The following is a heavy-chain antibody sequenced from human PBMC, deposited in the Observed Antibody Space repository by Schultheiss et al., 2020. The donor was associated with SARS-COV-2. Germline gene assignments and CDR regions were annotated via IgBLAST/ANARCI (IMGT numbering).Heavy chain of an antibody. CDR3: ARDEGIAAAGLGDYYGMDV. CDR1: GGSISSGGYY. J-gene: IGHJ6*02. Sequence: SQTLSLTCTVSGGSISSGGYYWSWIRQHPGKGLEWIGYIYYSGSTNYNPSLKSRVTISVDTSKNQFSLKLSSVTAADTAVYYCARDEGIAAAGLGDYYGMDVWGQGTTVTVSS. D-gene: IGHD6-13*01. CDR2: IYYSGST. V-gene: IGHV4-31*03.